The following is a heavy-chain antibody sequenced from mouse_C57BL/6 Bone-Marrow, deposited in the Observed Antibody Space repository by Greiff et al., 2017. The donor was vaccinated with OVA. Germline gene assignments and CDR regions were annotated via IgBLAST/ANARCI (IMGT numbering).Heavy chain of an antibody. CDR1: GYTFTSYW. V-gene: IGHV1-5*01. J-gene: IGHJ4*01. Sequence: VQLKESGTVLARPGASVKMSCKTSGYTFTSYWMHWVKQRPGQGLEWIGAIYPGNSDTSYNQKFKGKAKLTAVTSASTAYMELSSLTNEDSAVYYCTNLYYYCSSPYYYAMDYWGQGTSVTVSS. CDR2: IYPGNSDT. D-gene: IGHD1-1*01. CDR3: TNLYYYCSSPYYYAMDY.